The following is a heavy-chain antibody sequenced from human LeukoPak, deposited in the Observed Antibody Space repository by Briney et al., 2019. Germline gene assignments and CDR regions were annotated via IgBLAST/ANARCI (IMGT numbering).Heavy chain of an antibody. V-gene: IGHV3-30-3*01. CDR1: GFIFSSYV. D-gene: IGHD2-2*01. J-gene: IGHJ5*02. Sequence: GGSLRLSCAASGFIFSSYVMHWVRQAPGKGLEWVAVISYDGSNKYSADSVKGRFTISRDNSKNTLYMQMNSLRAEDTAVYYCARGKEYQLLFNNWFDPWGQGTLVTVSS. CDR3: ARGKEYQLLFNNWFDP. CDR2: ISYDGSNK.